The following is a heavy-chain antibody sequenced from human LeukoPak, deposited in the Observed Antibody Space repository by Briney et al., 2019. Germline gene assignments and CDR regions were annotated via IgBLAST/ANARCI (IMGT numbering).Heavy chain of an antibody. J-gene: IGHJ6*03. CDR3: ARADEYCSGGSCYSGSYKLYYYYYYMDV. D-gene: IGHD2-15*01. Sequence: ASVKVSCKASGYTFTGYYMHWVRQAPGQGLEWMGRINPNSGGANYAQKFQGRVTMTGDPSISTAYMELSRLRSDDTAVYYCARADEYCSGGSCYSGSYKLYYYYYYMDVWGKGTTVTVSS. CDR1: GYTFTGYY. V-gene: IGHV1-2*06. CDR2: INPNSGGA.